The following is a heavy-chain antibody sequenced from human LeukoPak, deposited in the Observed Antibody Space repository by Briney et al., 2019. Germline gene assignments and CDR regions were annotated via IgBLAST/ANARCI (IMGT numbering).Heavy chain of an antibody. J-gene: IGHJ5*02. CDR3: ARHPPYYYGSGSYYNWFDP. D-gene: IGHD3-10*01. Sequence: SETLSLTCAVYGGSFSGYYWSWIRQPPGKGLEWIGGINHSGSTNYNPSLKSRVTISVDTSKNQFSLKLSSVTAADTAVYYCARHPPYYYGSGSYYNWFDPWGQGTLVTVSS. CDR2: INHSGST. CDR1: GGSFSGYY. V-gene: IGHV4-34*01.